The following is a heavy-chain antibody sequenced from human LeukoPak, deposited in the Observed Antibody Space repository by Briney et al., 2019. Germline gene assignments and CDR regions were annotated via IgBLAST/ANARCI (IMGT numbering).Heavy chain of an antibody. CDR2: INAGNGNT. Sequence: ASVKVSCKASGYTFTSYAMHWVRQAPGQRLEWMGWINAGNGNTKYSQKFQGRVTMTEDTSTDTAYMELSSLRSEDTAVYYCATEVVVVPAAIGWFDPWGQGTLVTVSS. D-gene: IGHD2-2*01. V-gene: IGHV1-3*01. J-gene: IGHJ5*02. CDR1: GYTFTSYA. CDR3: ATEVVVVPAAIGWFDP.